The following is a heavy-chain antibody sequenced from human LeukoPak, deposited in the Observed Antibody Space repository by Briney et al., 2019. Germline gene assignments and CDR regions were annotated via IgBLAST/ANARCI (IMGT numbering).Heavy chain of an antibody. V-gene: IGHV3-48*04. CDR2: INSNSDTV. CDR1: GFTITTNY. J-gene: IGHJ4*01. Sequence: QPGGSLRLSCAASGFTITTNYMNWVRQAPGKGLEWISYINSNSDTVHYSNSVEGRFTISRDNAKNSLYLQMNSLRAEDTAMYYCARDTRGESDYWGHGALVTVSS. D-gene: IGHD2-2*01. CDR3: ARDTRGESDY.